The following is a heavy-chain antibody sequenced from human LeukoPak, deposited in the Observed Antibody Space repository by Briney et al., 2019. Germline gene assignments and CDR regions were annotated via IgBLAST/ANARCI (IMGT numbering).Heavy chain of an antibody. Sequence: GGPLRLSCAASGFTFSSYSMHWVRQAPGKGLEWVAVISYDGSNKYYADSVKGRFTISRDNSKNTLYLQMNSLRAEDTAVYYCARVQKSRKSVASAVDCWGQGTVVIVSS. CDR1: GFTFSSYS. CDR3: ARVQKSRKSVASAVDC. CDR2: ISYDGSNK. J-gene: IGHJ4*02. D-gene: IGHD5-12*01. V-gene: IGHV3-30*04.